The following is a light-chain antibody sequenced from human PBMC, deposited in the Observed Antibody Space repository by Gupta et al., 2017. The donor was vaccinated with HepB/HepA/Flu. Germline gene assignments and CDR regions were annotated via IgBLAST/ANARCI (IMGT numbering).Light chain of an antibody. V-gene: IGLV2-11*01. CDR1: NSDVGAYSY. CDR3: CSYAGSYTFVV. J-gene: IGLJ2*01. CDR2: DVS. Sequence: QSAPTQPRSVSGSPGQSVTISCTGTNSDVGAYSYVSWYQQQPGKAPKLMIYDVSKRPSGVPDRFSGSKSGNTASLTISGLQAEDEGDYYCCSYAGSYTFVVFGGGTKLTVL.